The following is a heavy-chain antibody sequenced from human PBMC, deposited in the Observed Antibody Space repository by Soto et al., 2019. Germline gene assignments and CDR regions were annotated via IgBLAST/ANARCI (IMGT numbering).Heavy chain of an antibody. CDR3: AYRSVRGLLDY. CDR1: GFSLSTSGVG. Sequence: QITLKESGPALVKPTQTLTLTCTFSGFSLSTSGVGVGWIRQPPGKALEWLALIYWDDDKRYSPSLKSRLTITKDTSKKPVVLTMTNMDPGDTATYCCAYRSVRGLLDYWGQGTLVTVSS. CDR2: IYWDDDK. V-gene: IGHV2-5*02. D-gene: IGHD3-10*01. J-gene: IGHJ4*02.